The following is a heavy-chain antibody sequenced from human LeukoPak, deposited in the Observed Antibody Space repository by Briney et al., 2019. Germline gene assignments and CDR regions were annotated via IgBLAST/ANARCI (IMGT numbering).Heavy chain of an antibody. CDR3: ARDRGYSYGYSLNDFDY. D-gene: IGHD5-18*01. Sequence: SAKVSCKASGGTFSSYAISWVRQAPGQGLEWMGGIIPIFGTANYAQKFQGRVTITTDESTSTAYMELSSLRSEDTAVYYCARDRGYSYGYSLNDFDYWGQGTLVTVSS. V-gene: IGHV1-69*05. J-gene: IGHJ4*02. CDR1: GGTFSSYA. CDR2: IIPIFGTA.